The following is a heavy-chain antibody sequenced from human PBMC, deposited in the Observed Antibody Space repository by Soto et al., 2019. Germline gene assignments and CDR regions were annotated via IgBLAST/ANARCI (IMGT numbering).Heavy chain of an antibody. J-gene: IGHJ5*02. CDR1: GGPFRNYG. Sequence: PAGSLRLSCAASGGPFRNYGMHWVRQAPGKGLEWVAVIWYDGSIKYYADSVKGRFTISRDNSKNTLYLQMNSLRVEDTAVYYCATVRKGSGWYDDHWGQGTQVTVS. D-gene: IGHD6-19*01. CDR3: ATVRKGSGWYDDH. CDR2: IWYDGSIK. V-gene: IGHV3-33*01.